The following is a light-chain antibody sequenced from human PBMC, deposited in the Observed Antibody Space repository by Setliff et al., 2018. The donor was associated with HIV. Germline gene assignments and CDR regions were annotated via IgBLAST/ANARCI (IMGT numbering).Light chain of an antibody. CDR3: SSYTSSNTLV. CDR2: DVN. CDR1: SNDVGGYKY. V-gene: IGLV2-14*01. Sequence: LTQPASVSGSPGQSITISCTGTSNDVGGYKYVSWYQQHPGKAPKLMIYDVNKRPSGVSNRFSGSKSGNTASLTISGLQAEDEADYYCSSYTSSNTLVFGGGTKVTVL. J-gene: IGLJ3*02.